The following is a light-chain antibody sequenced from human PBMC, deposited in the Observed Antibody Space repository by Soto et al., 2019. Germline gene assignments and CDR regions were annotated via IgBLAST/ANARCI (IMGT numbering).Light chain of an antibody. CDR3: QQFGSSTLT. J-gene: IGKJ4*01. CDR2: GAS. CDR1: QSVSSSY. V-gene: IGKV3-20*01. Sequence: ETVLTQSPGTLSLSPGERATLSCRASQSVSSSYLAWYQGKPGQAPRLLIYGASNRATGIPDRFSGSGSGTDFTLTISRLEPEDFAVYYCQQFGSSTLTFGGGTKVEIK.